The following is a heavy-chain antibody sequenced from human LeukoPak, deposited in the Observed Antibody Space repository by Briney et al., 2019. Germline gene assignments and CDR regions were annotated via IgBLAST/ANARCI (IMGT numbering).Heavy chain of an antibody. CDR2: IYYSGST. J-gene: IGHJ4*02. CDR3: ARRENGYKWDCFDY. Sequence: SETLSLTCTVSGGSISSYYWSWIRQPPGKGLEWIGYIYYSGSTNYNPSLKSRVTISVDTSKNQFSLKLSSVTAADTAVYYCARRENGYKWDCFDYWGQGTLVTVSS. V-gene: IGHV4-59*08. D-gene: IGHD5-24*01. CDR1: GGSISSYY.